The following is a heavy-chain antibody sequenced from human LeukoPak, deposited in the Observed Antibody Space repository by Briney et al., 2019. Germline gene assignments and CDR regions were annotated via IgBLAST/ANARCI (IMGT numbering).Heavy chain of an antibody. V-gene: IGHV3-64*02. Sequence: PGGSLRLSCAASGFTFSSYDMHWVRQAPGKGLEYVSAISSNGGSTFYADSVKGRFTISRDTSKNTLYLQMGSLRADDMAVYYCVRGSGSYGYWGQGTLVTVSS. CDR1: GFTFSSYD. J-gene: IGHJ4*02. D-gene: IGHD1-26*01. CDR3: VRGSGSYGY. CDR2: ISSNGGST.